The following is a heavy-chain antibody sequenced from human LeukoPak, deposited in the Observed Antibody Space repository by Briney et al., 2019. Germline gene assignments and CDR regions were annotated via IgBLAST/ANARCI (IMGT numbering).Heavy chain of an antibody. CDR2: INHSGST. V-gene: IGHV4-34*01. D-gene: IGHD1-20*01. CDR3: ARGVNNWNVDVFDI. Sequence: PSETLSLTCAVYGESFSGYYWSWIRQPPGKGLEWIGEINHSGSTNYNPSLKSRVTISVDTSKNQFSLKLSSVTAADTAVYYCARGVNNWNVDVFDIWGQGTMVTVSS. J-gene: IGHJ3*02. CDR1: GESFSGYY.